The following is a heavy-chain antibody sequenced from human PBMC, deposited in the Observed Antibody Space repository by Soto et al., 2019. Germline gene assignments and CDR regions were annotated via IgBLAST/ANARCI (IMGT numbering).Heavy chain of an antibody. J-gene: IGHJ4*02. Sequence: WETLSLTCTVSGGSISSGDYYWSWIRQPPGKGLDWIGYIYYSATTNYNPSLKSRVTISVDTSKNQFSLKLSSVTTADTAVYYCARGRFDFIWGTPAPYLDYWGQGALVTVSS. V-gene: IGHV4-61*08. CDR3: ARGRFDFIWGTPAPYLDY. D-gene: IGHD3-16*01. CDR1: GGSISSGDYY. CDR2: IYYSATT.